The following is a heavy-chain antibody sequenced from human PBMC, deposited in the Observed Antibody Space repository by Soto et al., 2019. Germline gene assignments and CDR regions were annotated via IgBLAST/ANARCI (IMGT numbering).Heavy chain of an antibody. Sequence: GASVKVSCKASGGTFSSYTISWVRQAPGQGLEWMGRIIPILGIANYAQKFQGRVTITADKSTSTAYMELSSLRSEDTAVYYCVFHFAAAGKPKVADYWGQGTLVTVSS. CDR2: IIPILGIA. CDR1: GGTFSSYT. D-gene: IGHD6-13*01. V-gene: IGHV1-69*02. CDR3: VFHFAAAGKPKVADY. J-gene: IGHJ4*02.